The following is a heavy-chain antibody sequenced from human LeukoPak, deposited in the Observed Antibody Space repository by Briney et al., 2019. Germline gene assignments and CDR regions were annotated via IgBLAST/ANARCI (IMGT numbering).Heavy chain of an antibody. D-gene: IGHD3-3*01. CDR3: AKDYEGYYYYMDV. J-gene: IGHJ6*03. CDR1: GFTFSSYG. Sequence: GGSLRLSCAASGFTFSSYGMSWVRQAPGKGLEWVSAISGSGGSTYYADSVKGRFTISRDNSKNTLYLQMNSLRAEDTAVYYCAKDYEGYYYYMDVWGKGTTVTISS. CDR2: ISGSGGST. V-gene: IGHV3-23*01.